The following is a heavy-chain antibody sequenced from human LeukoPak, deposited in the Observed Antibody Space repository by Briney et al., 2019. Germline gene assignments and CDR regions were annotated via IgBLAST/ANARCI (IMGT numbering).Heavy chain of an antibody. J-gene: IGHJ4*02. CDR2: ISGSGGST. V-gene: IGHV3-23*01. Sequence: GGSLRLSCAASGFTFSGHSMNWVRQAPGKGLEWVSAISGSGGSTYYADSVKGRFTISRDNSKNTLYLQMNSLRAEDTAVYYCAKDRIDYPFDYWGQGTLVTVSS. CDR3: AKDRIDYPFDY. D-gene: IGHD4-11*01. CDR1: GFTFSGHS.